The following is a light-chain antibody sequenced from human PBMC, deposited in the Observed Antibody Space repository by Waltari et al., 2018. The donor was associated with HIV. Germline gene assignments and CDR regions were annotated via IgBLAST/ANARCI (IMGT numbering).Light chain of an antibody. V-gene: IGLV1-47*01. CDR3: AEWDDSLSGVV. J-gene: IGLJ2*01. Sequence: QSVLTQLPSASGTPGQRVTISCSGSSSHLGTNSVFWYKQHPGTAPKLLIYRNNHRPSGVPDRFSGSKSGTSASLAISGLRSEDEADYYCAEWDDSLSGVVFGGGTKLTVL. CDR2: RNN. CDR1: SSHLGTNS.